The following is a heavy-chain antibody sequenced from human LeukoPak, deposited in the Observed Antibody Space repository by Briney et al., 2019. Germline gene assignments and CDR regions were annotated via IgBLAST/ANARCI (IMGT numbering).Heavy chain of an antibody. CDR1: GGSFRGYY. V-gene: IGHV4-34*01. CDR2: INHGGST. J-gene: IGHJ4*02. Sequence: SETLSLTCAVYGGSFRGYYRSWIREPPRKGLESMWEINHGGSTNYNPSLKSRVTISVDTSKNQFSLEQNSVTGADTAVFYCERGLRYFDWLPPALIDYWGQGTLVTVSS. CDR3: ERGLRYFDWLPPALIDY. D-gene: IGHD3-9*01.